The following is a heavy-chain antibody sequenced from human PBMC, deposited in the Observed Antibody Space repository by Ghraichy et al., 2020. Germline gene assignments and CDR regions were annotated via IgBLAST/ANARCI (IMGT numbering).Heavy chain of an antibody. CDR1: GGSISSYY. Sequence: SETLSLTCTVSGGSISSYYWSWIRQPPGKGLEWIGYIYYSGSTNYNPSLKSRVTISVDTSKNQFSLKLSSVTAADTAVYYCARGDYYGSGPYFDYWGQGTLVTVSS. V-gene: IGHV4-59*01. J-gene: IGHJ4*02. CDR2: IYYSGST. CDR3: ARGDYYGSGPYFDY. D-gene: IGHD3-10*01.